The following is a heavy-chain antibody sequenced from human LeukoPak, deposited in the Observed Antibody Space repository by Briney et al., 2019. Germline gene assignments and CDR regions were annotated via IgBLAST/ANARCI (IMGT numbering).Heavy chain of an antibody. J-gene: IGHJ6*03. D-gene: IGHD2-2*01. V-gene: IGHV1-69*05. CDR2: IIPIFGTA. Sequence: GASVKVSCKASGYSLTEYGVSWVRQAPGQGLEWMGGIIPIFGTANYAQKFQGRVTITTDESTSTAYTELSSLRSEDTAVYYCARQLGYCSSTSCRGYYYYYMDVWGKGTTVTVSS. CDR3: ARQLGYCSSTSCRGYYYYYMDV. CDR1: GYSLTEYG.